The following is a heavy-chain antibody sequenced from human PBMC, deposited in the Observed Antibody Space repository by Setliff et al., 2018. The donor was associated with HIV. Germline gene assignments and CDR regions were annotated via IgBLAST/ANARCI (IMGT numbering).Heavy chain of an antibody. D-gene: IGHD5-12*01. CDR1: GGSFSGYY. CDR3: ARVVATTRDAFDI. V-gene: IGHV4-34*01. CDR2: INHSGST. Sequence: PSETLSLTCAVYGGSFSGYYWSWIRQPPGKGLEWIGEINHSGSTNYNPSLKSRVTISVDTSKNQFSLKLSSVTAADTAVYYCARVVATTRDAFDIWGQGTMVTVSS. J-gene: IGHJ3*02.